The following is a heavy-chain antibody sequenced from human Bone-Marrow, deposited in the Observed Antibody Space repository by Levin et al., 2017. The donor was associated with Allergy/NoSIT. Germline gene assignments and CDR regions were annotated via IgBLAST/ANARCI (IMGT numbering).Heavy chain of an antibody. CDR2: ISGNNGNT. CDR1: GYTFSHYA. CDR3: ARDWKAVAGSGWFDP. D-gene: IGHD6-19*01. V-gene: IGHV1-18*01. J-gene: IGHJ5*02. Sequence: GASVKVSCKASGYTFSHYAVTWVRQAPGQGLEWMGWISGNNGNTEYAQNFEGRVTMTIDTSTTTAYIELRSLRSDDTAVYYCARDWKAVAGSGWFDPWGQGTLVTVSS.